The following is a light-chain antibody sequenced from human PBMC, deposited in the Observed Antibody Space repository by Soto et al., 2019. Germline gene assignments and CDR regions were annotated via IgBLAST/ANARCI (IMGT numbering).Light chain of an antibody. CDR3: QQRSNWPPVIT. J-gene: IGKJ5*01. CDR2: YAS. CDR1: QTFSSH. V-gene: IGKV3-11*01. Sequence: EIVLTQSPATLSLSPGERATLSCRASQTFSSHLAWYQQKPGQAPRLPIYYASKRATGIPARFSGRGSGTDFTLTISSLEPEDFAVYYCQQRSNWPPVITFGQGTRLEIK.